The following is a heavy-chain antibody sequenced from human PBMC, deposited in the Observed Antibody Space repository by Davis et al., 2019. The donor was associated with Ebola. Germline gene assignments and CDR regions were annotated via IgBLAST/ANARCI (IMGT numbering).Heavy chain of an antibody. J-gene: IGHJ4*02. Sequence: SQTLSLTCAISGDSVSSHSAAWNRIRQSPSRGLEWLGRTYYRSKWYNDYAVSVKSRITINPDTSKNQFSLQLNSVTPEDTAVYYCARDIVTYYYDSSGYYTSYHFDYWGQGTLVTVSS. CDR2: TYYRSKWYN. CDR3: ARDIVTYYYDSSGYYTSYHFDY. D-gene: IGHD3-22*01. V-gene: IGHV6-1*01. CDR1: GDSVSSHSAA.